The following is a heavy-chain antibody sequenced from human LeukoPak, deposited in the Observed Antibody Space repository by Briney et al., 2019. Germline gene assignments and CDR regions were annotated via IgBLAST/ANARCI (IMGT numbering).Heavy chain of an antibody. CDR3: AKGMTAISGGYDY. CDR2: ISGSGGST. CDR1: GFTLSSYA. V-gene: IGHV3-23*01. J-gene: IGHJ4*02. D-gene: IGHD2-21*02. Sequence: PGGSLRLSCAASGFTLSSYAMSWVRQAPGKGLEWASAISGSGGSTYYADSVKGRFTISRDNSKNTLYLQMNSLRAEDTAVYYCAKGMTAISGGYDYWGQGTLVTVSS.